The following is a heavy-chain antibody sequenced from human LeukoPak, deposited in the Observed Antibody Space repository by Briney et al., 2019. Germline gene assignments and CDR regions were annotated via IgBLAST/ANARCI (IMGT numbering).Heavy chain of an antibody. D-gene: IGHD3-22*01. Sequence: GGSLRLSCAASGFTFSDCYMSWIRQTPGKGLEWVSYISSSGRSIYYADSVKGRFTISRDNAKNSLYLQMNSLRAEDTAVYYCAKDMDSSGYYFDYWGQGTLVTVSS. CDR3: AKDMDSSGYYFDY. J-gene: IGHJ4*02. V-gene: IGHV3-11*04. CDR2: ISSSGRSI. CDR1: GFTFSDCY.